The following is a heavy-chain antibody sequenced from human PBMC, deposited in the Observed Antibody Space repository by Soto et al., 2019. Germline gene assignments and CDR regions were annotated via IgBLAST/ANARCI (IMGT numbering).Heavy chain of an antibody. J-gene: IGHJ4*02. Sequence: VQLQESGPGLVKPSETLSLTCTVSGGSINSYYWSWIRQSPEKGLEWIGYIYSSGSTNYNPSLKSRVTRAVDTSKNQFSRKLSSGTAADTAVYYCARQYCSSTRCYQYFAYWGQGTLVTVSS. V-gene: IGHV4-59*08. D-gene: IGHD2-2*01. CDR1: GGSINSYY. CDR3: ARQYCSSTRCYQYFAY. CDR2: IYSSGST.